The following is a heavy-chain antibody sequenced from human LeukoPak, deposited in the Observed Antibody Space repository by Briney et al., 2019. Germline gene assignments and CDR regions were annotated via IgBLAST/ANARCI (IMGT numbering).Heavy chain of an antibody. J-gene: IGHJ5*02. CDR1: GFTFSSYA. D-gene: IGHD2-2*01. V-gene: IGHV3-23*01. CDR2: ISGSGGST. CDR3: AKDRQIVPAARFDP. Sequence: GGSLRLSCAASGFTFSSYATSWVRQAPGKGLEWVSAISGSGGSTYYADSVKGRFNISRDNSENTLYLQMNSLRAEDTAVYYCAKDRQIVPAARFDPWGQGTLVTVSS.